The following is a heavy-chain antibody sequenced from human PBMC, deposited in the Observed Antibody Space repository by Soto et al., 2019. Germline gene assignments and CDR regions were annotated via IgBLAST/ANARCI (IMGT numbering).Heavy chain of an antibody. CDR3: ARGFCTTATCFVRDF. CDR2: INPTGGST. J-gene: IGHJ4*02. D-gene: IGHD2-21*02. CDR1: GYTFTSNY. V-gene: IGHV1-46*01. Sequence: QVHLVQSGAEVKKPGASVKISCTSSGYTFTSNYLHWVRQAPGQGLEWMGMINPTGGSTNYAQRFRGRVTMTMDTSSSTVYMELSDLRSEDTAMYYCARGFCTTATCFVRDFWGQGTLVTVSS.